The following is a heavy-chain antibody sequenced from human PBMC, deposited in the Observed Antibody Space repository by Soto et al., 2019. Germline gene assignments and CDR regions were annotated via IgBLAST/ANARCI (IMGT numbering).Heavy chain of an antibody. Sequence: QVQLVQSGAEVKKPGASVKVSCKASGYTFTAYYMHWVRQAPGQGVEWMGWINPNSGGTNYAQKFQGRVTMTRDTSISTAYMELSRLSSDDTAVYYCESATLSGDDAFDVWGQGTMVTVSS. CDR2: INPNSGGT. V-gene: IGHV1-2*02. CDR1: GYTFTAYY. J-gene: IGHJ3*01. D-gene: IGHD1-26*01. CDR3: ESATLSGDDAFDV.